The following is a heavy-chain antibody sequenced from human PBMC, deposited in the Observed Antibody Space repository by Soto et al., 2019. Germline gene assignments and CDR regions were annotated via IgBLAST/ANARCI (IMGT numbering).Heavy chain of an antibody. D-gene: IGHD3-10*01. V-gene: IGHV4-59*01. J-gene: IGHJ4*02. Sequence: SETLSLTCTVSGVTLTGYYWSWIRQTPGKTLEWIGCIYFNGTTNYNPSLKSRVTISLDMSKNQFSLKLSSVAAADTAVYHCARGKGTHKYWGQGTLVTVSS. CDR1: GVTLTGYY. CDR2: IYFNGTT. CDR3: ARGKGTHKY.